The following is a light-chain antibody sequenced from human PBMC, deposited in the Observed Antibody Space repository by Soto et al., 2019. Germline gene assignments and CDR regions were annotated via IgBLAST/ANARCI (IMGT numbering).Light chain of an antibody. CDR3: QQYKNWPL. J-gene: IGKJ5*01. CDR1: QRISSN. CDR2: GAS. Sequence: IVLTQSPGTVSLSPGERATLSCRASQRISSNLAWYQQKPGQAPRLLIYGASTRATGIPARFSGSGFGTEFTLTISSLQAEDYAVYYCQQYKNWPLFGQGTRLEIK. V-gene: IGKV3-15*01.